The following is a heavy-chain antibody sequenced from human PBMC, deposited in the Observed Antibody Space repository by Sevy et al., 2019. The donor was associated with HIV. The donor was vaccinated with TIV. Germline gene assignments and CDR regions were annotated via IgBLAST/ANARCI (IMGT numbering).Heavy chain of an antibody. Sequence: GGSLRLSCAASGFTFSSYEMNWVRQAPGKGLEWVSYISSSGSTIYYAGSLKGRFTISRDNAKNSLYLQMNSLRAEDTAVYYCASQNYYGSGSYYGNFDYWGQGTLVTVSS. D-gene: IGHD3-10*01. CDR3: ASQNYYGSGSYYGNFDY. J-gene: IGHJ4*02. CDR1: GFTFSSYE. CDR2: ISSSGSTI. V-gene: IGHV3-48*03.